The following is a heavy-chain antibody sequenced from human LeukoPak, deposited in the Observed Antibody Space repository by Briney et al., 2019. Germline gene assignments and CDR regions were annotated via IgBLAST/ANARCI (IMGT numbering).Heavy chain of an antibody. CDR2: ISDSGDNT. CDR3: ARGGSYLSAFDI. Sequence: GGSLRLSCVASGFAFSSYAMSWVRQAPGKGLEWVSTISDSGDNTYYADSVKGRFTISRDNSKNTLYLQMNSLRAEDTAVYYCARGGSYLSAFDIWGQGTMVTVSS. J-gene: IGHJ3*02. CDR1: GFAFSSYA. D-gene: IGHD1-26*01. V-gene: IGHV3-23*01.